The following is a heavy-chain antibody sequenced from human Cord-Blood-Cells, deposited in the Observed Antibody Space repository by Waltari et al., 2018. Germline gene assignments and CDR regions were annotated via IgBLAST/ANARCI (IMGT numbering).Heavy chain of an antibody. CDR3: AREHQPSYYMDV. V-gene: IGHV3-74*01. CDR2: INSDGSST. Sequence: EVQLVESGGGLVQPGGSLRLSCAASGFPFSSYWMHWVRQAPGKGLVWVSRINSDGSSTSYADSVKGRFTISRDNAKNTLYLQMNSLRAEDTAVYYCAREHQPSYYMDVWGKGTTVTVSS. D-gene: IGHD2-2*01. J-gene: IGHJ6*03. CDR1: GFPFSSYW.